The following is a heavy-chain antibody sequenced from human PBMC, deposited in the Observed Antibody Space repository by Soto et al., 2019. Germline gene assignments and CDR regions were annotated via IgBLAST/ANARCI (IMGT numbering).Heavy chain of an antibody. CDR1: GGSISSGGYY. D-gene: IGHD2-15*01. CDR2: IYYSGST. J-gene: IGHJ4*02. Sequence: PSETLSLTCPVSGGSISSGGYYWSWIRQHPGKGLEWIGYIYYSGSTYYDPSLKSRVTISVDTSKNQFSLKLSSVTAADTAVYYCARSPVVAATPYYFDYWGQGALVTVSS. CDR3: ARSPVVAATPYYFDY. V-gene: IGHV4-31*03.